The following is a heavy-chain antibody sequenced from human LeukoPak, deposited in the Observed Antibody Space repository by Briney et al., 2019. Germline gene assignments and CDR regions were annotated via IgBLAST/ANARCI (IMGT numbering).Heavy chain of an antibody. CDR3: ARHRYYDFWSGYSSTSGY. Sequence: GESLKISCKGSGYSFTSYWIGWVRPMPGKGLEWMGIIYPGDSDTRYSPSFQGQVTISADKSISTAYLQWSSLKASDTAMYYCARHRYYDFWSGYSSTSGYWGQGTLVTVS. CDR1: GYSFTSYW. D-gene: IGHD3-3*01. CDR2: IYPGDSDT. V-gene: IGHV5-51*01. J-gene: IGHJ4*02.